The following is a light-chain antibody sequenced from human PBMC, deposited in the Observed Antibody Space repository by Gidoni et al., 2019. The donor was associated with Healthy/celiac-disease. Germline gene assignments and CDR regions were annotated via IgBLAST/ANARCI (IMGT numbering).Light chain of an antibody. J-gene: IGKJ5*01. V-gene: IGKV1-39*01. CDR1: QLISSY. CDR3: QQSYSTSSIT. Sequence: DIQMTQSPSSLSASVGDGVTITCRASQLISSYLNWYQQQPGKAPKLLIYAASSLESGVPSRFSGSGSETDFTLTISSLQTEDLATYYCQQSYSTSSITFGQGTRLEIK. CDR2: AAS.